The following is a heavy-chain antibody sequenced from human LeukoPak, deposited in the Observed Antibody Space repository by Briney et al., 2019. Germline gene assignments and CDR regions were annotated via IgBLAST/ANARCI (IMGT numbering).Heavy chain of an antibody. CDR1: GYSFTSYW. Sequence: PGESLKISCKGSGYSFTSYWIGWVRQMPGKGLEWMGIIYPGDSDTRYSPSFQGQVTISADKSISTAYLQWSSLKASDTAMYYCASMEKWELHGGGSFDYWGQGTLVTVSS. CDR3: ASMEKWELHGGGSFDY. J-gene: IGHJ4*02. D-gene: IGHD1-26*01. CDR2: IYPGDSDT. V-gene: IGHV5-51*01.